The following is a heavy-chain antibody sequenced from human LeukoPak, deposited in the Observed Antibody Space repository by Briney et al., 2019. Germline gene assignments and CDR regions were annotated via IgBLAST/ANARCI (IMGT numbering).Heavy chain of an antibody. V-gene: IGHV1-18*01. D-gene: IGHD5-12*01. CDR2: ISAYNGNT. J-gene: IGHJ4*02. Sequence: GASVKVSCKASGYTFTSYGISWVRQAPGQGLEWMGWISAYNGNTNYAQKLQGRVTMTTDTSTSTAYMELRSLRSDDTAVYYCARAGGGNIVATISYYFDYWGQGTLVTVSS. CDR3: ARAGGGNIVATISYYFDY. CDR1: GYTFTSYG.